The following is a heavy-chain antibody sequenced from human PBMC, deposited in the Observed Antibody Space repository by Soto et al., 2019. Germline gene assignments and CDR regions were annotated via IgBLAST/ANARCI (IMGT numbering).Heavy chain of an antibody. V-gene: IGHV4-39*01. CDR2: IYYSGST. D-gene: IGHD3-9*01. J-gene: IGHJ5*02. CDR3: ARQILTGFMANWFDP. CDR1: GGSISSSSYY. Sequence: SETLSLTCTVSGGSISSSSYYWGWIRQSPGKGLEWIGSIYYSGSTYYNPSLKSRVTISVDTSKNQFSLKLSSVTAADTAVYYCARQILTGFMANWFDPWGQGTLVTVSS.